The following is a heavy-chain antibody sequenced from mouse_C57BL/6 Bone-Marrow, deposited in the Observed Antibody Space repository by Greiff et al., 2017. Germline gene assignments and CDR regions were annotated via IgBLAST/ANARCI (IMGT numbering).Heavy chain of an antibody. D-gene: IGHD1-1*01. CDR1: GYTFTDYE. Sequence: QVQLQQSGAELVRPGASVTLSCKASGYTFTDYEMHWVKQTPVHGLEWIGAIDPETGGTAYNQKFKGKAILTAAKSSSTAYMELRSLTSEDSAVYYCTKGKITSGYWGQGTTLTVSS. CDR2: IDPETGGT. J-gene: IGHJ2*01. V-gene: IGHV1-15*01. CDR3: TKGKITSGY.